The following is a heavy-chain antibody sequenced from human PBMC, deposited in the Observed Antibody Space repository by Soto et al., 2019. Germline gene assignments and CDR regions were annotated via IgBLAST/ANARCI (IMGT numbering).Heavy chain of an antibody. J-gene: IGHJ4*02. CDR1: GYTFTSSA. CDR3: ARQGALDPSPGY. Sequence: KVSCKASGYTFTSSAMHWVRQMPGKGLEWMGIIYPGDSDTRYSPSFQGQVTISADKSISTAYLQWSSLKASDTAMYYCARQGALDPSPGYWGQGTLVTVS. V-gene: IGHV5-51*01. CDR2: IYPGDSDT.